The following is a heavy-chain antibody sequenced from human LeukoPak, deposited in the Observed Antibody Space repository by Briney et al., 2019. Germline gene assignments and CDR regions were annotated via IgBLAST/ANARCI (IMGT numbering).Heavy chain of an antibody. CDR2: IKHIGSEK. Sequence: GGSLRLSCEASGFTFSSYWISWVRQAPGQGLEWVASIKHIGSEKYYVETVKGRFTISRDKAKNSLYLQLNSLRSEDTAVYYCAFPGDYGPFDYWGQGTLVTVSS. J-gene: IGHJ4*02. V-gene: IGHV3-7*01. CDR3: AFPGDYGPFDY. CDR1: GFTFSSYW. D-gene: IGHD4-17*01.